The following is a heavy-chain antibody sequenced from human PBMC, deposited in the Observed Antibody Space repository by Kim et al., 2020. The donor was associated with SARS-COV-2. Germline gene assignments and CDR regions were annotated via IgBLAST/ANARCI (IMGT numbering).Heavy chain of an antibody. Sequence: SETLSLTCTVSGGSISSTNWSWILRQPGKGLEWIGYIQSSGSHNHNPSPKSSGPLSVDKSQHQFPPEPRPWTAADTAVYYCARQWYCNRGSCSRVNYYG. CDR2: IQSSGSH. CDR3: ARQWYCNRGSCSRVNYYG. D-gene: IGHD2-15*01. J-gene: IGHJ6*01. V-gene: IGHV4-59*08. CDR1: GGSISSTN.